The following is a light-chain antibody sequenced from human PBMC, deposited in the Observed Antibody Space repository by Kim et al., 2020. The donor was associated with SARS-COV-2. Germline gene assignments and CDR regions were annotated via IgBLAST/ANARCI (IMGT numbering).Light chain of an antibody. J-gene: IGLJ1*01. CDR2: DVT. CDR3: CSFIDTSTYV. V-gene: IGLV2-14*03. CDR1: CSHVSGYSS. Sequence: HSVPLSLTGTCSHVSGYSSLSWYQHHPGNGPKLVIYDVTKRPSGVSNRFSGSKSGNTASLTISGLQSEDEADYYCCSFIDTSTYVFGTGTKVTVL.